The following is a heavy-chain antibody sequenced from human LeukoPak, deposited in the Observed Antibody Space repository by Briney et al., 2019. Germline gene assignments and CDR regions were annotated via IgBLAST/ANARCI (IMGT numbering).Heavy chain of an antibody. CDR3: ARGSYGQPRNWFDP. CDR1: GGSISSYY. Sequence: SETLSLTCTVSGGSISSYYWSWIRQPPGKGLEWIGDIYYSGSTNYNPSLKSRVTISVDTSKNQFSLKLSSVAAADTAVYYCARGSYGQPRNWFDPWGQGTLVTVSS. D-gene: IGHD5-18*01. V-gene: IGHV4-59*08. CDR2: IYYSGST. J-gene: IGHJ5*02.